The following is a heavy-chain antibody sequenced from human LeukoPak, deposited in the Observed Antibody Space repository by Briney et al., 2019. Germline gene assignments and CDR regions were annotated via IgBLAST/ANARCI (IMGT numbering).Heavy chain of an antibody. Sequence: ASVKVSCKASGYTFTSYYMHWVRQAPGQGLEWMGIINPSGGSTSYAQKFQGRVTMTRDTSASTVYMELSSLRSEDTAVYYCARAKRIAARGYYYYYYMDVWGKGTTVTVSS. CDR2: INPSGGST. CDR3: ARAKRIAARGYYYYYYMDV. CDR1: GYTFTSYY. J-gene: IGHJ6*03. D-gene: IGHD6-6*01. V-gene: IGHV1-46*01.